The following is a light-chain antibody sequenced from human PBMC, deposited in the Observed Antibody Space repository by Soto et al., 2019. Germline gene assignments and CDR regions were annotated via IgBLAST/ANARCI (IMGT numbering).Light chain of an antibody. V-gene: IGLV2-11*01. Sequence: QSALTQPRSVSGSPGQSVTISCTGTSSDVGGYNYVSWYQQYPGKAPKLMIYDVSGRPSGVPDRFSGSKSGNTASLTISGLQAEDEADYYCCSYAGSFIFVFGTGTEVTVL. CDR1: SSDVGGYNY. J-gene: IGLJ1*01. CDR2: DVS. CDR3: CSYAGSFIFV.